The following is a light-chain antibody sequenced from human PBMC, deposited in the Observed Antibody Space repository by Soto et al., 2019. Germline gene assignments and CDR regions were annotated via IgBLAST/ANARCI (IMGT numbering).Light chain of an antibody. Sequence: QLVLTQPASVSGSPGQSITISCTGTRSDVGSSNLVSWYQQYPGKVPKLMLYEITKRPSGVSNRFSGSKSGNTASLTISGLQAEDEADYYCCSSAGGGTFFVFGAGTKLTVL. CDR3: CSSAGGGTFFV. CDR1: RSDVGSSNL. CDR2: EIT. J-gene: IGLJ1*01. V-gene: IGLV2-23*02.